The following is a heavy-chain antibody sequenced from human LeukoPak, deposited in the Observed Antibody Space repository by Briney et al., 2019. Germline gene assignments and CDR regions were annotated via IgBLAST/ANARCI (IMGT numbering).Heavy chain of an antibody. CDR2: MNPNSGNT. Sequence: ASVKVSCKASGYTFTSYDINWVRQATGQGLEWMGWMNPNSGNTGYAQKFQGRVTITRNTSISTAYMELSSLRSEDTAVYYCARGLSQLLWSGESGHYFDYWGQGTLVTVSS. CDR1: GYTFTSYD. D-gene: IGHD3-10*01. CDR3: ARGLSQLLWSGESGHYFDY. J-gene: IGHJ4*02. V-gene: IGHV1-8*03.